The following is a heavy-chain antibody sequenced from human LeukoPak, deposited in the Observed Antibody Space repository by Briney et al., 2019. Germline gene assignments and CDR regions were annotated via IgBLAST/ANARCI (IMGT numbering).Heavy chain of an antibody. J-gene: IGHJ4*02. D-gene: IGHD5-18*01. CDR2: IYPNGNT. V-gene: IGHV3-66*04. CDR3: ARRGHGYGSPFDY. Sequence: SGGSLRLSCAASGFTVGSNYMNWVRQAPGKGLEWVSMIYPNGNTFYTDSVKGRFTISRDNSKNTLDLQMSSLRAEDTAVYYCARRGHGYGSPFDYWGQGTLVTVSS. CDR1: GFTVGSNY.